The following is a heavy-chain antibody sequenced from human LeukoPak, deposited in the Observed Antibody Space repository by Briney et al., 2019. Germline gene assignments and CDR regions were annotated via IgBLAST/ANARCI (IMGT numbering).Heavy chain of an antibody. J-gene: IGHJ4*02. CDR1: GFTFNNYW. CDR2: INSDGSSA. V-gene: IGHV3-74*01. CDR3: AIGVVITTAFDN. Sequence: GGSLRLSCAASGFTFNNYWMHWVRQAPGKGLVWVSGINSDGSSATYADSVKGRFTISRDNAKNTLYLEMNSLRAEDMAVYYCAIGVVITTAFDNWGQGTQVTVSS. D-gene: IGHD3-22*01.